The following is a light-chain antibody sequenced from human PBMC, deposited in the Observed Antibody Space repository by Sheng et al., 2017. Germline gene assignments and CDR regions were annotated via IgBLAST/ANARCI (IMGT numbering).Light chain of an antibody. Sequence: EVVLTQSPATLSLSPGERATLSCRASQSVSSLLAWYQQKPGQAPRLLIYDASKRATGIPARFSGSGSGTDFTLTISSLEPEDFAVYYCQQRGIWPLTFGGGTQVEIK. J-gene: IGKJ4*01. CDR2: DAS. V-gene: IGKV3-11*01. CDR1: QSVSSL. CDR3: QQRGIWPLT.